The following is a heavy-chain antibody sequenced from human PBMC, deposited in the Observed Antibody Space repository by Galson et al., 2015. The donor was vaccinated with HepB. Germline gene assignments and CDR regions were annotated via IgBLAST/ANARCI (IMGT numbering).Heavy chain of an antibody. CDR1: GGTFNNYT. Sequence: SVKVSCKASGGTFNNYTITWVRQAPGQGLEWMGVNIPIVGTANYAREFQGRVTITADESTSTVYMELSSLRSEDTAVYYCAREPMHYYDSSGCYSLGYFDHWGQGTLVTVSS. J-gene: IGHJ4*02. CDR3: AREPMHYYDSSGCYSLGYFDH. D-gene: IGHD3-22*01. V-gene: IGHV1-69*13. CDR2: NIPIVGTA.